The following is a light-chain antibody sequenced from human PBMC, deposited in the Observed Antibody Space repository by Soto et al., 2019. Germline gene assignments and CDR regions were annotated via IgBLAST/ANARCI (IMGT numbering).Light chain of an antibody. CDR1: QSVGST. CDR2: GAS. J-gene: IGKJ4*02. CDR3: QQYSTSLT. Sequence: EILMTQSPAPLSVSPGERVILSCRASQSVGSTLAWYQQKPGQAPRLLIRGASTRATGVPARFSGGGSGTEFTLTISSLQSEDFAFYYCQQYSTSLTFGGGTTLEIK. V-gene: IGKV3-15*01.